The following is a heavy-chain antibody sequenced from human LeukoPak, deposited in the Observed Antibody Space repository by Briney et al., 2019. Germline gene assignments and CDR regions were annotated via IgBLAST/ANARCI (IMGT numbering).Heavy chain of an antibody. J-gene: IGHJ4*02. D-gene: IGHD3-9*01. Sequence: PSETLSLTCTVSGASLGGSYWGWLRLPPGKGLEWIGYVHYTGSTKYSTSLQSRVTVSVDTSKNQFSLKLRSVTAADTAIYYCARHYGEGGRLFDWLFNFWGRGTLVTVSS. CDR2: VHYTGST. CDR1: GASLGGSY. CDR3: ARHYGEGGRLFDWLFNF. V-gene: IGHV4-59*08.